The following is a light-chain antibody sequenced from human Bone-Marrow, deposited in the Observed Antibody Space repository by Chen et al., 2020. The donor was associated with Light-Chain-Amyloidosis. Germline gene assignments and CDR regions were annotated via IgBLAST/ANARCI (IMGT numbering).Light chain of an antibody. CDR3: QAADSSGTYAVI. CDR1: DLPTKY. J-gene: IGLJ2*01. Sequence: SYELTQPPSVSVSPGQTARNTCSGDDLPTKYAYWYQQKPGTAPVLVIHRDTARPTGISERFSGSSSGTTPTLTLSGVHAEASADEHFQAADSSGTYAVIFGVVTQLTV. V-gene: IGLV3-25*03. CDR2: RDT.